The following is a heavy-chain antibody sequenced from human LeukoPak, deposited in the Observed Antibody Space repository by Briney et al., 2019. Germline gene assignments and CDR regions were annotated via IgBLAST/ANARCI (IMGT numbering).Heavy chain of an antibody. V-gene: IGHV1-2*02. Sequence: ASVKVSCKASGYTFTGYYMHWVRQAPGQGLEWMGWINPNSGGTNYAQKFQGRVTMTRDTSISTAYMELSRLRSDDTAVYYCASRDPMVRGVFATDAFDIWGQGTMVTVSS. CDR1: GYTFTGYY. D-gene: IGHD3-10*01. J-gene: IGHJ3*02. CDR2: INPNSGGT. CDR3: ASRDPMVRGVFATDAFDI.